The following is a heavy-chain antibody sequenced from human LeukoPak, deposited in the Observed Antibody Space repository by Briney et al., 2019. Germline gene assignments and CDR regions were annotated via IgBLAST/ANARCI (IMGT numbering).Heavy chain of an antibody. D-gene: IGHD4-17*01. Sequence: GASVKVSCKASGYTFTGYYMHWVRQAPGQGLEWMGWINPNSGGTNYAQKFQGRVTMTRDTSISTAYLQWSSLKASDTAMYYCARPMRHGDYVGYFDYWGQGTLVTVSS. V-gene: IGHV1-2*02. CDR2: INPNSGGT. CDR1: GYTFTGYY. J-gene: IGHJ4*02. CDR3: ARPMRHGDYVGYFDY.